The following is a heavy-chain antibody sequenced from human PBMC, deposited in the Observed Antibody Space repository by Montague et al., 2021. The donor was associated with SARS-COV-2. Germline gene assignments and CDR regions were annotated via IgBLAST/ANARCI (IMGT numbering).Heavy chain of an antibody. J-gene: IGHJ4*02. CDR3: ARWDPQTLTLIGLRGKSASDY. CDR1: GGSFSGYY. V-gene: IGHV4-34*01. Sequence: SETLSLTCAVYGGSFSGYYWTWICQSPGKGLEWIAVINHSGTTNYNFNPSLRSRVTISVDTSKSQFSLKLSSVTAADTGVYYCARWDPQTLTLIGLRGKSASDYWGQGTLVTVSS. D-gene: IGHD4-23*01. CDR2: INHSGTT.